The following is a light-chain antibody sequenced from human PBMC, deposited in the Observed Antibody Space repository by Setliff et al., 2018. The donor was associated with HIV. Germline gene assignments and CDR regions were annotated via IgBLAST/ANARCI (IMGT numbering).Light chain of an antibody. CDR2: DVT. CDR3: SSFGSSNTHV. J-gene: IGLJ1*01. CDR1: SNDVCGYHY. Sequence: QSALAQPASVSGSPGQSITISCTVTSNDVCGYHYVCWYQQHPGKAPKLMIYDVTNRPSGVSYRFSGSKSGNTASLTISGLQAEDEADYYCSSFGSSNTHVFGTGTKVTVL. V-gene: IGLV2-14*03.